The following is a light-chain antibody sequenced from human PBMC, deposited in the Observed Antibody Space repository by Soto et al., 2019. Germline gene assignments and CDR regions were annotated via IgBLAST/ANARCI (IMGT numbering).Light chain of an antibody. CDR3: QQLNSYPRELT. CDR1: QGISSY. V-gene: IGKV1-9*01. J-gene: IGKJ4*01. CDR2: AAS. Sequence: DIPLTQSPSFLSASVGDIVTITCRASQGISSYLAWYQQKPGKAPKLLIYAASTLQSGVPSRFSGSGSGTEFTPTISSLQPEEFATYYCQQLNSYPRELTFGGGTKVDIK.